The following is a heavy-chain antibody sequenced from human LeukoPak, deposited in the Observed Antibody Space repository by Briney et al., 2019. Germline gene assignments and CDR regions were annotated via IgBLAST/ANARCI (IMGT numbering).Heavy chain of an antibody. CDR1: GYTFTSYG. V-gene: IGHV1-3*01. J-gene: IGHJ2*01. CDR3: ARALKTYDSSGYYHPNWYFDL. D-gene: IGHD3-22*01. CDR2: INAGNGNT. Sequence: ASVKVSCKASGYTFTSYGISWVRQAPGQRLEWMGWINAGNGNTKYSQKFQGRVTITRDTSASTAYMELSSLRSEDTAVYYCARALKTYDSSGYYHPNWYFDLWGRGTLVTVSS.